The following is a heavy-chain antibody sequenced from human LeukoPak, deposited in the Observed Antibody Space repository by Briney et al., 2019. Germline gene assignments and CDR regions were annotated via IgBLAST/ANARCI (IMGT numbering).Heavy chain of an antibody. V-gene: IGHV1-2*02. CDR3: ARVAVEIWFGEFTAFDY. CDR2: INPNSGGT. CDR1: GCTFTGYY. J-gene: IGHJ4*02. D-gene: IGHD3-10*01. Sequence: ASVKVSCKASGCTFTGYYMHWVRQAPGQGLEWMGWINPNSGGTNYAQKFQGRVTMTRDTSISTAYMELSRLRSDDTAVYYCARVAVEIWFGEFTAFDYWGQGTLVTVSS.